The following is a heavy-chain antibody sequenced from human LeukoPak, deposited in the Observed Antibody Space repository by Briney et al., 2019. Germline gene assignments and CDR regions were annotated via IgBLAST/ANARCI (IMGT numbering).Heavy chain of an antibody. CDR1: GYTFTSYY. CDR3: ARIFGELFDYFDY. CDR2: INPSGGST. V-gene: IGHV1-46*01. Sequence: ASVKVPCKASGYTFTSYYMHWVRQAPGRGLEWMGVINPSGGSTAYAQKFQGRVTMTRDMSTSTVYMELSSLRSEDTAVYYCARIFGELFDYFDYWGQGTLVTVSS. J-gene: IGHJ4*02. D-gene: IGHD3-10*01.